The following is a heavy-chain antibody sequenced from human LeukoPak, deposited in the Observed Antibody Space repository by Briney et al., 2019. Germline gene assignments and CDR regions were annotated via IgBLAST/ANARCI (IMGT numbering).Heavy chain of an antibody. Sequence: GGSLRLSCAASGFTFSSYGMSWVRQAPGKGLEWVSAISGSGGSTYYADSVKGRFTISRDNSRNTLYLQMNSLRAEDTAVYYCAKDREVVAASYTLDYWGQGTLVTVSP. CDR2: ISGSGGST. V-gene: IGHV3-23*01. CDR3: AKDREVVAASYTLDY. CDR1: GFTFSSYG. J-gene: IGHJ4*02. D-gene: IGHD2-15*01.